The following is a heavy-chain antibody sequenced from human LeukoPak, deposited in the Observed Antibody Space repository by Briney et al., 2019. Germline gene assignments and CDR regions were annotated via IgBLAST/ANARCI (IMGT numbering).Heavy chain of an antibody. Sequence: SETLSLTCTVSGGSISSGDYYWSWIRQPPGKGLEWIGYIYYSGSTNYNPSLKSRVTISVDTSKNQFSLKLSSVTAADTAVYYCARTASFLDAFDIWGQGTMVTVSS. J-gene: IGHJ3*02. CDR1: GGSISSGDYY. D-gene: IGHD2/OR15-2a*01. CDR3: ARTASFLDAFDI. CDR2: IYYSGST. V-gene: IGHV4-30-4*02.